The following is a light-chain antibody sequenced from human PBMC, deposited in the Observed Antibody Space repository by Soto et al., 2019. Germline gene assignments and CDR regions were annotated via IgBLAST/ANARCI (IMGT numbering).Light chain of an antibody. CDR1: RSVGNN. Sequence: TLSLSPGERATLSCRASRSVGNNLAWYQKKPGQAPGLLIYAASTRATGIPARFSGSGSGTDFTLTISSLEPEDFAVYYCQQRSNWPPFTFGQGTRLEIK. J-gene: IGKJ5*01. V-gene: IGKV3-11*01. CDR2: AAS. CDR3: QQRSNWPPFT.